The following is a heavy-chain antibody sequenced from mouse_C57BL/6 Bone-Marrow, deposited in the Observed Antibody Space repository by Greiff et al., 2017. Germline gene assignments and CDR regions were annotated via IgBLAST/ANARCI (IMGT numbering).Heavy chain of an antibody. V-gene: IGHV3-8*01. Sequence: EVHLVESGPGLAKPSQTLSLTCSVTGYSITSDYWNWIRKFPGNKLEYMGYISYSGSTYYNPSLKSRISITRDTSKNQYYLQLNSVTTEDTATYYCARGGFRPPGSYYAMDYWGQGTSVTVSS. CDR2: ISYSGST. CDR1: GYSITSDY. CDR3: ARGGFRPPGSYYAMDY. J-gene: IGHJ4*01. D-gene: IGHD3-1*01.